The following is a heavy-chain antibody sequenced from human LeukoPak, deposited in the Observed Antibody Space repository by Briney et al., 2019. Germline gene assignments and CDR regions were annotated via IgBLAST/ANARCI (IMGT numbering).Heavy chain of an antibody. J-gene: IGHJ5*02. Sequence: GESLKISCQGSGYSFTSYWIGWVRQMPGKGLEWMGIIYPGDSDTRYSPSFQGQVTISADKSISTAYLQWSSLKASDTAMYYCARGRITMVRGVIRGYNWFDPWGQGTLVTVSS. D-gene: IGHD3-10*01. CDR3: ARGRITMVRGVIRGYNWFDP. V-gene: IGHV5-51*01. CDR2: IYPGDSDT. CDR1: GYSFTSYW.